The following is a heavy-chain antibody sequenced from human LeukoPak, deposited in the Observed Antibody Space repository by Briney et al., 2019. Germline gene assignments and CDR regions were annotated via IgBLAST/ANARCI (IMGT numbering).Heavy chain of an antibody. D-gene: IGHD2-15*01. CDR2: INPNSGGT. CDR1: EYTFTGYY. CDR3: ARSDCSGGSCYSDY. J-gene: IGHJ4*02. Sequence: ASVKVSCKASEYTFTGYYMHWVRQAPGQGLEWMGWINPNSGGTNYAQKFQGWVTMTRDTSISTAYMELSRLRSDDTAVYYCARSDCSGGSCYSDYWGQGTLVTVSS. V-gene: IGHV1-2*04.